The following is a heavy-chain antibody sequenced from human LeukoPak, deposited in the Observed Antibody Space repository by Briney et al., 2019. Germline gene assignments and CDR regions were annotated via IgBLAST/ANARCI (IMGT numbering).Heavy chain of an antibody. CDR3: AREGRVSGYDFDC. D-gene: IGHD5-12*01. CDR1: GFTFSSYW. V-gene: IGHV3-74*03. Sequence: GGSLRLSSAASGFTFSSYWIHWVRQAPGKGLVWVSRINSDGSSITYADSVKGRFTISRDNAKNTLYLQMNSLRVEDTAVYYCAREGRVSGYDFDCWGQGTLVTVSS. J-gene: IGHJ4*02. CDR2: INSDGSSI.